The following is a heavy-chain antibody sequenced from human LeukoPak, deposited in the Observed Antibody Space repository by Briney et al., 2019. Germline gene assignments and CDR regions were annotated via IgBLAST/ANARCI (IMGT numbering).Heavy chain of an antibody. CDR3: AVRFLDGMDV. J-gene: IGHJ6*02. V-gene: IGHV4-30-4*01. CDR2: IYYSGST. Sequence: SETLSLTCTVAGGSISSGDYFWRWIRQPPGKGLEWIGYIYYSGSTYYNPSLKSRVTISVDTSKNQFSLKLSSVTAADTAVYYCAVRFLDGMDVWGQGTTVTVSS. D-gene: IGHD3-3*01. CDR1: GGSISSGDYF.